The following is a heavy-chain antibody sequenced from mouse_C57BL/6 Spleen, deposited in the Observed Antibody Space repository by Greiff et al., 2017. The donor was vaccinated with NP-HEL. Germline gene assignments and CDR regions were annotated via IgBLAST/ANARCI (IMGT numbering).Heavy chain of an antibody. CDR3: ARGGFITTVGAHWYFDV. CDR1: GYTFTSYW. Sequence: QVQLQQPGAELVKPGASVKLSCKASGYTFTSYWMHWVKQRPGQGLEWIGMIHPNSGSTNYNEKFKSKATLTVDKSSSTAYMQLSSLTSEDSAVYYCARGGFITTVGAHWYFDVWGTGTTVTVSS. J-gene: IGHJ1*03. CDR2: IHPNSGST. D-gene: IGHD1-1*02. V-gene: IGHV1-64*01.